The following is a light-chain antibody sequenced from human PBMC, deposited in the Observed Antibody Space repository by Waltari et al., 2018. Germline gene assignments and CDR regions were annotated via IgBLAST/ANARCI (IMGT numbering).Light chain of an antibody. J-gene: IGLJ2*01. Sequence: QTVVTQEPSLTVSPGGTVTLPCASSTGAVPATYYPNWFQQKPGQSPTSLIYSTSEKHSWTPARFSGSLLGGKATLTLSGVRPEDEADYYCLLYYRGSWVFGGGTKLTVL. CDR2: STS. V-gene: IGLV7-43*01. CDR3: LLYYRGSWV. CDR1: TGAVPATYY.